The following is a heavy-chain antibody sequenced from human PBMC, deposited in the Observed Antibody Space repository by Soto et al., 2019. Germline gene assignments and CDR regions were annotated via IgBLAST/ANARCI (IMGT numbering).Heavy chain of an antibody. CDR1: GFTFSSYG. J-gene: IGHJ5*02. D-gene: IGHD1-1*01. CDR3: AKGTPNWFDPCFDP. V-gene: IGHV3-30*18. Sequence: PGGSLRLSCAASGFTFSSYGMHWVRQAPGKGLEWVAVISYDGSNKYYADSVKGRFTISRDNSKNTLYLQMNSLRAEDTAVYYCAKGTPNWFDPCFDPWGQGTLVTVSS. CDR2: ISYDGSNK.